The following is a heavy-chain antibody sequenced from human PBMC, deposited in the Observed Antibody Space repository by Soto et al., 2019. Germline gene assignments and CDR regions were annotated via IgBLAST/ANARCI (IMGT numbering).Heavy chain of an antibody. J-gene: IGHJ4*02. CDR1: GYSFTSYW. V-gene: IGHV5-10-1*01. Sequence: GESLKISCKGSGYSFTSYWISWVRQMPGKGLEWMGRIDPSDSYTNYSPSFQGHVTISADKSISTAYLQWSSLKASDTAMYYCASAPLLLLGFGESQYYFDYWGQGILVTVSS. D-gene: IGHD3-10*01. CDR3: ASAPLLLLGFGESQYYFDY. CDR2: IDPSDSYT.